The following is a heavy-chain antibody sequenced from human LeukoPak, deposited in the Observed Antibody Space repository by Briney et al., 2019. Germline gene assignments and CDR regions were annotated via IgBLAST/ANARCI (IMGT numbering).Heavy chain of an antibody. CDR3: ARVFLTSDY. V-gene: IGHV3-11*04. D-gene: IGHD2-21*02. J-gene: IGHJ4*02. CDR1: GFSFSDFY. Sequence: GGSLRLSCAASGFSFSDFYMTWIRQTPGKGLEWISKISTNGRNTYYADSVKGRFTISRDNSKNSLYLQMNSLRAEDTAVYYCARVFLTSDYWGQGTLVAVSS. CDR2: ISTNGRNT.